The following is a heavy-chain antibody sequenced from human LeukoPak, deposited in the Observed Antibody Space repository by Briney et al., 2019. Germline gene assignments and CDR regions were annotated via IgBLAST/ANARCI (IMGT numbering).Heavy chain of an antibody. V-gene: IGHV1-69*04. Sequence: SVKVSCKASGGTFSSYTISWVRQAPGQGLEWMGRIIPILGIANYAQKFQGRVTITADKSTSTAYMELSSLRSEDTAVYYCARDEDYYDSSGYYAGYWGQGTLVTVSS. D-gene: IGHD3-22*01. J-gene: IGHJ4*02. CDR1: GGTFSSYT. CDR3: ARDEDYYDSSGYYAGY. CDR2: IIPILGIA.